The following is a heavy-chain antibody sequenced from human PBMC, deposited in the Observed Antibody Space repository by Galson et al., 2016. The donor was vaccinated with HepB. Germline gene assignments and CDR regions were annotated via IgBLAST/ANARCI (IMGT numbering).Heavy chain of an antibody. J-gene: IGHJ4*02. CDR1: GASISSYY. V-gene: IGHV4-59*01. CDR3: ARTYYDFWSGYFDY. Sequence: SETLSLTCTVSGASISSYYWSWIRQPPNKGLEWMGYVYNSGGTSYNPSLQSRVTISEDTPKNEFSLKLSSVTPADTAVYFCARTYYDFWSGYFDYWGQGIPVTVSS. CDR2: VYNSGGT. D-gene: IGHD3-3*01.